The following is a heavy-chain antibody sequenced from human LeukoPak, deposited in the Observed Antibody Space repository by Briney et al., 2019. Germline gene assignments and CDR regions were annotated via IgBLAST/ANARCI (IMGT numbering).Heavy chain of an antibody. V-gene: IGHV3-30*03. J-gene: IGHJ4*02. CDR3: ARGDITAWFGEAGLLDY. CDR1: GFTFSSYG. Sequence: GGSLRLSCAASGFTFSSYGMHWVRQAPGKGLEWVAVISYDGSNKYYADSVKGRFTISRDNSKNTLYLQMNSLRAEDTAVYYCARGDITAWFGEAGLLDYWGQGTLVTVSS. CDR2: ISYDGSNK. D-gene: IGHD3-10*01.